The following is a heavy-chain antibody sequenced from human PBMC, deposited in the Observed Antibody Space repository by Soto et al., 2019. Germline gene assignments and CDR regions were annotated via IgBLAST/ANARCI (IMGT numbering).Heavy chain of an antibody. V-gene: IGHV4-34*01. CDR1: GGSFSGYY. CDR3: ARVALLWFGEPRNWFAP. D-gene: IGHD3-10*01. CDR2: INHSGST. J-gene: IGHJ5*02. Sequence: SETLSLTCAVYGGSFSGYYWSCIRQPPGKGLEWIGEINHSGSTNYNPSLKSRVTISVDTSKNQFSLKLSSVTAADTAVYYCARVALLWFGEPRNWFAPRGQGTLVPVSS.